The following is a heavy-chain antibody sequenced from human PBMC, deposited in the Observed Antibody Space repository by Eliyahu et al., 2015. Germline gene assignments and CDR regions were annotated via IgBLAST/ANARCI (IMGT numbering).Heavy chain of an antibody. CDR3: ARGSQWLGDYFDY. V-gene: IGHV4-34*01. Sequence: QVQLQQWGAGLLKPSETLSLTCAVYGGSFSGYYWSWIRQPPGKGLEWIGEINHSGSTNYNPSLKSRVTISVDTSKNQFSLKLSSVTAADTAVYYCARGSQWLGDYFDYWGQGTLVTVSS. D-gene: IGHD6-19*01. J-gene: IGHJ4*02. CDR2: INHSGST. CDR1: GGSFSGYY.